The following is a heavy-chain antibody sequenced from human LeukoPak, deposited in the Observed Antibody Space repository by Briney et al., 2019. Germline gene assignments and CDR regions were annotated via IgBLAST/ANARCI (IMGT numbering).Heavy chain of an antibody. J-gene: IGHJ5*02. Sequence: PGGSLRLSCAASGFTFTSHGVHWVRQAPGKGLVWVSRINSDGINTSYADSVKGRFTISRDNAKNTLNLQMNSLRAEDTAVYYCARDLGQYYDTSDNWFDPWGQGTLVTVSS. D-gene: IGHD3-22*01. CDR2: INSDGINT. V-gene: IGHV3-74*01. CDR3: ARDLGQYYDTSDNWFDP. CDR1: GFTFTSHG.